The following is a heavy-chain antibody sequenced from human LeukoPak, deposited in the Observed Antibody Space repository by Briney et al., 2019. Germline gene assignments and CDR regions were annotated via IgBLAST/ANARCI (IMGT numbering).Heavy chain of an antibody. CDR1: GYTFTTYD. J-gene: IGHJ4*02. V-gene: IGHV1-2*02. CDR2: MNPNSGST. Sequence: ASVKVSCKASGYTFTTYDINWVRQATGQGLEWMGWMNPNSGSTNYAQKFQGRVTMTRDTSISTAYMELSRLRSDDTAVYYCARGDTAMVSYWGQGTLVTVSS. D-gene: IGHD5-18*01. CDR3: ARGDTAMVSY.